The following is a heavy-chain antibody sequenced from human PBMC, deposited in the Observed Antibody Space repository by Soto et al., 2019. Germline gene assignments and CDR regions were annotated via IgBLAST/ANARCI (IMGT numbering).Heavy chain of an antibody. V-gene: IGHV4-39*01. J-gene: IGHJ4*02. CDR3: ARQRTTVVTQAYFDH. CDR2: IYYSGRS. CDR1: GGSITSSSYY. D-gene: IGHD4-17*01. Sequence: SETLSLTCTVSGGSITSSSYYWGWIRHPPGKGLEWIGGIYYSGRSYYNPSIKSPVTMSVDTSKNQFSLTLNSVTAADAAVYYCARQRTTVVTQAYFDHWGQGTLVTV.